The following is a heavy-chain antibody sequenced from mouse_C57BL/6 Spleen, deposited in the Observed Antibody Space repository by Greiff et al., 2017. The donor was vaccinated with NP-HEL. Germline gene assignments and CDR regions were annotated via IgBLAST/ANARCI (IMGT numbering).Heavy chain of an antibody. CDR1: GYTFTGYW. CDR2: ILPGSGST. J-gene: IGHJ3*01. Sequence: VQLQQSGAELMKPGASVKLSCKATGYTFTGYWIEWVKQRPGHGLEWIGEILPGSGSTNYNEKFKGKATFTADTSSNTAYMQLSSLTTEDSAIYYCARGGDYYYGSSPAWFAYWGQGTLVTVSA. D-gene: IGHD1-1*01. V-gene: IGHV1-9*01. CDR3: ARGGDYYYGSSPAWFAY.